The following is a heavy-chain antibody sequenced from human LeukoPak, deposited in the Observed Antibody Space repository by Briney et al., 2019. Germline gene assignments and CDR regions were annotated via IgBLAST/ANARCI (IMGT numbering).Heavy chain of an antibody. D-gene: IGHD1-14*01. V-gene: IGHV3-30*18. CDR3: AKDTRDDHHSDY. J-gene: IGHJ4*02. CDR2: ISYDGINK. CDR1: GFTFSAYG. Sequence: QPGGSLRLSCAVSGFTFSAYGMHWVRQAPGKGLERVAIISYDGINKYYPDSVKGRFTISRDNSKNTLYLQMNSLRAEDTAVYYCAKDTRDDHHSDYWGQGTLVTVSS.